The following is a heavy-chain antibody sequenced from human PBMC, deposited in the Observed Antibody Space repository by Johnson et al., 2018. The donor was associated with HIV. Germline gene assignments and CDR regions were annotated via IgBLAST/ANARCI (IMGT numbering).Heavy chain of an antibody. V-gene: IGHV3-74*01. CDR3: VREVCRAFDI. CDR2: INSDGSSA. CDR1: GFTFDDSA. J-gene: IGHJ3*02. Sequence: VQLVESGGVVVQPGGSLRLSCAASGFTFDDSAMHWVRQAPGKGLEWVSLINSDGSSASYADSVKGRFTISRANAKNTLNLQMNSLRAEDTSVYYCVREVCRAFDIWGQGTMVTVSS.